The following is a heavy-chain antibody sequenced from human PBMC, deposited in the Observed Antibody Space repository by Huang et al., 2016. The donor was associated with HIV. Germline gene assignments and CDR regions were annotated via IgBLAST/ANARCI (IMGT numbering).Heavy chain of an antibody. D-gene: IGHD1-26*01. CDR1: GFTFSSDS. J-gene: IGHJ4*02. CDR2: ISRSSSYR. V-gene: IGHV3-21*01. Sequence: EVQLVESGGGLVKPGGSLRLSCAASGFTFSSDSMNWVRQAPGKGLEWVSSISRSSSYRYYADSVKGRFTISRDNAKNSLYLQMNSLRVEDTAVYYCARDWDLAPFDYWGQGTLVTVSS. CDR3: ARDWDLAPFDY.